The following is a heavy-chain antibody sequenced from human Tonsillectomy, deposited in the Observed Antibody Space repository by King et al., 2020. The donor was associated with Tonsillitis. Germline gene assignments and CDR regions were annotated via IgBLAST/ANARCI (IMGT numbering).Heavy chain of an antibody. V-gene: IGHV6-1*01. D-gene: IGHD1-14*01. CDR1: GDSVSTNSGA. CDR3: ARRQVSGHDAFYI. Sequence: VQLQQSGPGLVKPSQSLSLTCAISGDSVSTNSGAWNWIRQSPSRGLEWPGRTYYRSQWYNDYAVSMKSRITFNSDTSKNQFSLNLDPVTLEDTAVYSCARRQVSGHDAFYIWGPGTMVTVS. CDR2: TYYRSQWYN. J-gene: IGHJ3*02.